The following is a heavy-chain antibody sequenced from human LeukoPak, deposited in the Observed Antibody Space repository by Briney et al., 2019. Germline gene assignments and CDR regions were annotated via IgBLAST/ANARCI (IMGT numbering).Heavy chain of an antibody. J-gene: IGHJ3*02. V-gene: IGHV3-48*03. CDR2: VSKSGGTM. CDR1: GFTFSSYE. CDR3: ATAVI. Sequence: GGPLRLSCEASGFTFSSYEMNWFRQAPGKGLEWVSYVSKSGGTMKNADSVKGRFTVSRDNAKNSLHLQMNSLTAEDTAVYYCATAVIRGRGTMVTVSS.